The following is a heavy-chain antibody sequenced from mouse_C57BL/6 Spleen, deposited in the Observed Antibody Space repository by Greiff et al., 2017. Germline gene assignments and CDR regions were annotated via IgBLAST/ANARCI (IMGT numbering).Heavy chain of an antibody. V-gene: IGHV5-12*01. CDR2: ISNGGGST. J-gene: IGHJ4*01. D-gene: IGHD2-1*01. CDR3: ARRSIYFYAMDY. Sequence: EVKLMESGGGLVQPGGSLKLSCAASGFTFSDYYMYWVRQTPEKRLEWVAYISNGGGSTYYPDTVKGRFTISRDNAKNTLYLQMSRLKSEDTAMYYCARRSIYFYAMDYWGQGTSVTVSS. CDR1: GFTFSDYY.